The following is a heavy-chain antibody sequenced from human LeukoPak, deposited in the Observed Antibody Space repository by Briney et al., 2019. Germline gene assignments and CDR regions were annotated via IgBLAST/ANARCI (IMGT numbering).Heavy chain of an antibody. CDR2: INQDGTEK. Sequence: GGSLRLSCAVSGFTFEDYGMSWVRQLPGKGLEWVANINQDGTEKYYVDSVRGRFTISRDNAKSSLDLQMNSLRVEDTGIYYCVKVAKYYYGSETYYFFEHWGQGTPVTASS. CDR3: VKVAKYYYGSETYYFFEH. CDR1: GFTFEDYG. D-gene: IGHD3-10*01. J-gene: IGHJ4*02. V-gene: IGHV3-7*01.